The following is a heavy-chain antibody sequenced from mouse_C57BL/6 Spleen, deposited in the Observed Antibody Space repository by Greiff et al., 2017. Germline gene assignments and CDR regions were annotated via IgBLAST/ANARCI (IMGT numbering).Heavy chain of an antibody. D-gene: IGHD1-1*01. CDR3: AKNGPHYYGTYYAMDY. CDR2: IWRGGST. V-gene: IGHV2-5*01. J-gene: IGHJ4*01. Sequence: VKLQESGPGLVQPSQSLSITCTVSGFSLTSYGVHWVRQSPGKGLEWLGVIWRGGSTDYNAAFMSRLSITKDNSKSQVFFKMNSLQADDTAIYYCAKNGPHYYGTYYAMDYWGQGTSVTVSS. CDR1: GFSLTSYG.